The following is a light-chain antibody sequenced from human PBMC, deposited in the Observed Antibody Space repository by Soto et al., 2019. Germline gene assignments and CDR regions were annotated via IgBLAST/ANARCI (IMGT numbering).Light chain of an antibody. CDR2: DVN. V-gene: IGLV2-11*01. J-gene: IGLJ3*02. CDR1: SSDVGGYKY. Sequence: QSALTQPRSVSGSPGQSVIISCTGTSSDVGGYKYVSWYQQHPGKAPKLMIYDVNKRPSGVPDRVSGSKSGNTASLTISGFPTEDEADYYCCSYAGTYIVFGGGTKLTVL. CDR3: CSYAGTYIV.